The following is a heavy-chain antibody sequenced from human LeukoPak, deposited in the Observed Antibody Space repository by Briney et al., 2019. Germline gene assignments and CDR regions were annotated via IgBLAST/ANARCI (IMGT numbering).Heavy chain of an antibody. CDR2: IYYSGST. V-gene: IGHV4-59*01. D-gene: IGHD3-3*01. Sequence: SETLSLTCTVSGGSISSYYWSWIGQPPGKGREGIGYIYYSGSTNYNPSLKSRVTISVDTSKNQFSLKLSSVTAADTAVYYCARSTIFGVVVFDYWGQGTLVTVSS. CDR3: ARSTIFGVVVFDY. CDR1: GGSISSYY. J-gene: IGHJ4*02.